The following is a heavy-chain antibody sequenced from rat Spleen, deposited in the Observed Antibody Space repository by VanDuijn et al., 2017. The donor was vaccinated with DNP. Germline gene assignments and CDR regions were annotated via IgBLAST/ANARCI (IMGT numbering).Heavy chain of an antibody. V-gene: IGHV3-3*01. CDR2: INSAGST. J-gene: IGHJ2*01. Sequence: EVQLQESGPGLVKPSQSLSLTCSVTGYSITSSYRWNWIRKFPGNTLEWMGYINSAGSTNYNPSLKSRISITRDTSKNQFFLQLNSVTTEDTATYYCVRWVRALDYWGQGVMVTVSS. CDR1: GYSITSSYR. D-gene: IGHD4-1*01. CDR3: VRWVRALDY.